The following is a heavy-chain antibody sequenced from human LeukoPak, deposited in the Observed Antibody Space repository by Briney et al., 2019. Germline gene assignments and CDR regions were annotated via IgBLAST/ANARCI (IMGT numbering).Heavy chain of an antibody. CDR2: IYPGDSDT. J-gene: IGHJ5*02. Sequence: GESLKISCKGSGYSFTSSWIGWVRQMPGKGLEWMGIIYPGDSDTRYSPSFQGQVTISADKSISTAYLQWSSLKASDTAMYYCARVRWLQRIPNWFDPWGQGTLVTVSS. CDR3: ARVRWLQRIPNWFDP. V-gene: IGHV5-51*01. D-gene: IGHD5-24*01. CDR1: GYSFTSSW.